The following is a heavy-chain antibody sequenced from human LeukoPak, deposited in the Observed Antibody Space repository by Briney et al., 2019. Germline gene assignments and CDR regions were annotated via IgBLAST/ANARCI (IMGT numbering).Heavy chain of an antibody. CDR1: GFTFSNYA. J-gene: IGHJ4*02. Sequence: GGSLRLSCAASGFTFSNYAMSWVRQAPGKGLEWVSAFSPSGGGTYYADSVKGRFTISRDNSKNTLYLQMNSLRDEDTAVFYCARSRYDYIWGIDYWGQGTMVTISS. CDR3: ARSRYDYIWGIDY. V-gene: IGHV3-23*01. D-gene: IGHD3-16*01. CDR2: FSPSGGGT.